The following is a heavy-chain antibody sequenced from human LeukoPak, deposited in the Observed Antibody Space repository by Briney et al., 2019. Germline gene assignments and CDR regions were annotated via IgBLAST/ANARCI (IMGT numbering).Heavy chain of an antibody. CDR1: GFSASNNY. CDR2: IYSGGST. J-gene: IGHJ3*02. V-gene: IGHV3-66*01. Sequence: PGGSLRLSCAASGFSASNNYMSWVRQAPGKGLEWVSVIYSGGSTYYADSVKGRFTISRDNSKNTLYLQMNSLRAEDTAVYYCAARRPDAFDIWGQGTMVTVSS. CDR3: AARRPDAFDI.